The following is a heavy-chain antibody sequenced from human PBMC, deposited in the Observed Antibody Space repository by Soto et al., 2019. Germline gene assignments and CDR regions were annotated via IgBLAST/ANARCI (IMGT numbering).Heavy chain of an antibody. Sequence: ASVKVSCTASGYTFTGHYIHWVRQAPEQGPEWMGEIGPETGATRYAQKFQGRVTMTRDMSITTVYMELNSLRADDTAVYFCAKEDGYCSSSSCPFGLDVWGQGTTVTVSS. CDR1: GYTFTGHY. J-gene: IGHJ6*02. CDR3: AKEDGYCSSSSCPFGLDV. CDR2: IGPETGAT. D-gene: IGHD2-2*03. V-gene: IGHV1-2*02.